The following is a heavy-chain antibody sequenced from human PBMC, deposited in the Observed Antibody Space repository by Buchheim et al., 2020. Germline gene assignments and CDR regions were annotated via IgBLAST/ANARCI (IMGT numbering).Heavy chain of an antibody. D-gene: IGHD3-3*01. CDR1: GGSISSGGYY. CDR3: ARVPVRNYDFWSGYFDN. J-gene: IGHJ4*02. Sequence: QVQLQESGPGLVKPSQTLSLTCTVSGGSISSGGYYWSWLRQHPGKGLEWIGYIYYSGSTYYNPSLKSRVSTSVDTSKNQFSLKLSSVTAADTAVYYCARVPVRNYDFWSGYFDNWGQETL. V-gene: IGHV4-31*03. CDR2: IYYSGST.